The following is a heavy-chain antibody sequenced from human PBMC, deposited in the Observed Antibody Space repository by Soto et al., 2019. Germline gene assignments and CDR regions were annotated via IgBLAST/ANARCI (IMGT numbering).Heavy chain of an antibody. D-gene: IGHD3-3*01. V-gene: IGHV3-33*01. Sequence: GGSLRLSCAASGFTFSSYGMHWVRQAPGKGLEWVAVIWYDGSNKYYADSVKGRFTISRDNSKNTLYLQMNSLRAEDTAVYYCAREGGRGDFWSGPFDYWGQGTLVTVSS. J-gene: IGHJ4*02. CDR2: IWYDGSNK. CDR1: GFTFSSYG. CDR3: AREGGRGDFWSGPFDY.